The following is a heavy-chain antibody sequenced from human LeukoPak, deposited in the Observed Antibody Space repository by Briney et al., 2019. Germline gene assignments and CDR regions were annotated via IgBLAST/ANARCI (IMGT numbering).Heavy chain of an antibody. Sequence: GASLRLSCAASGFTFSNCGMHWVRQAPGKGLEWVAIISFDGGDKYYADSVKGRFTISRDNSKNTMYLQMNSLRAEDTAVYYCARDDRSYYYYGMDVWGQGTTVTVSS. V-gene: IGHV3-30*03. CDR2: ISFDGGDK. CDR1: GFTFSNCG. J-gene: IGHJ6*02. CDR3: ARDDRSYYYYGMDV. D-gene: IGHD3-22*01.